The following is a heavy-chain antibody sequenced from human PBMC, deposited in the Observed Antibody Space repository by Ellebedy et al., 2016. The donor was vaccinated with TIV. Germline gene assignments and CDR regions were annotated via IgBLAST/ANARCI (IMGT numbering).Heavy chain of an antibody. CDR3: ARANSSWYKNYYYGMDV. CDR2: TYYRSKWYN. J-gene: IGHJ6*02. V-gene: IGHV6-1*01. D-gene: IGHD6-13*01. CDR1: GDSVSSNSAA. Sequence: SQTLSLTCXISGDSVSSNSAAWNWIRQSPSRGPEWLGRTYYRSKWYNDYAVSVKSRITINPDTSKNQFSLQLNSVTPEDTAVYYCARANSSWYKNYYYGMDVWGQGTTVTVSS.